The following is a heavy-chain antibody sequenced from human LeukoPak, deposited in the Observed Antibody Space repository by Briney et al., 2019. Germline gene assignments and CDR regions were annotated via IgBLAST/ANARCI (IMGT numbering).Heavy chain of an antibody. Sequence: GGSLRDSCAASGFTFSSYSMNWVRPAPGKELGCVSHISSTTSTIHYGSSVKGRFTVSRDNARLSLYLQMNSLRAEDTAVYYCVRGIAAAGGFDFWGQGTLVSVS. D-gene: IGHD6-13*01. CDR3: VRGIAAAGGFDF. V-gene: IGHV3-48*01. CDR1: GFTFSSYS. J-gene: IGHJ4*02. CDR2: ISSTTSTI.